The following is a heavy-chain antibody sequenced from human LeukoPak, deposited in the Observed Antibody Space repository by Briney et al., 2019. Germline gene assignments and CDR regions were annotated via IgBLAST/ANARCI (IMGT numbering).Heavy chain of an antibody. J-gene: IGHJ4*02. Sequence: SETLSLTCAVYGGSFSGYYWSWIRQPPGKGLEWIGEINHSGSTNYNPSLKSRGTISVDTSKNQFSLKLSSVTAADTAVYYCASGMSAAAGIRSDYWGQGTLVTVSS. D-gene: IGHD6-13*01. V-gene: IGHV4-34*01. CDR1: GGSFSGYY. CDR3: ASGMSAAAGIRSDY. CDR2: INHSGST.